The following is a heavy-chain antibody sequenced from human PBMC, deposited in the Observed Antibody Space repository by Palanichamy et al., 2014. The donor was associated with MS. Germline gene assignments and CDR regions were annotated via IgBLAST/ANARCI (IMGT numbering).Heavy chain of an antibody. Sequence: EVQLVESGGGLVQPGGSLRLSCVVSGFTFRGYWMSWVRQAPGKGLEWVANINKDGSEKHYVDSVRGRLTISRDNAKNSLYLQMSSLRVEDTAVYYCARDNSGDGWYYWGQGTLVPVSS. CDR2: INKDGSEK. D-gene: IGHD5-24*01. V-gene: IGHV3-7*03. J-gene: IGHJ4*02. CDR3: ARDNSGDGWYY. CDR1: GFTFRGYW.